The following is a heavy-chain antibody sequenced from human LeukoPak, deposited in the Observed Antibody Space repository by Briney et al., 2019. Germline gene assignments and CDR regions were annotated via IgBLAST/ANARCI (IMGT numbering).Heavy chain of an antibody. D-gene: IGHD3-3*01. Sequence: GGSLRLSCAASGFSFSIYTMAWVRQAPGGGLEWVAGISGSGGSTYYADSVKGRFTISRDNSKNTLYLQMNSLRAEDTAVYYCAKDQPSGYLYYYYGMDVWGQGTTVTVSS. CDR1: GFSFSIYT. CDR2: ISGSGGST. CDR3: AKDQPSGYLYYYYGMDV. J-gene: IGHJ6*02. V-gene: IGHV3-23*01.